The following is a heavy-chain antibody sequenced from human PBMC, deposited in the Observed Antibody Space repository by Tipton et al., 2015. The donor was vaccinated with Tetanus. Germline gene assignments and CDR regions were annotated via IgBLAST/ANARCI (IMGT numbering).Heavy chain of an antibody. V-gene: IGHV4-31*03. CDR1: GGSISSGGYY. D-gene: IGHD1-26*01. CDR2: IYNSGST. Sequence: GLVKPSQTLSLTCTVSGGSISSGGYYWSWIRQHPGKGLEWIGDIYNSGSTYYNPSLKSRVTMSVDTSQNQFSLKLNSVTAADTAVYYCARDQTRGARGWNYFDSWGQGSLVTVSS. CDR3: ARDQTRGARGWNYFDS. J-gene: IGHJ4*02.